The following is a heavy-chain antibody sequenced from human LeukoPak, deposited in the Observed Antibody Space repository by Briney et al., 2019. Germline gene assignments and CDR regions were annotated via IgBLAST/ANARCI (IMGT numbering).Heavy chain of an antibody. CDR2: INPNSGGT. V-gene: IGHV1-2*06. Sequence: ASVKVSCKASGHTFIAYYMHWVRQAPGQGLEWMGRINPNSGGTNYAQKFQGRVTMTRDTSISTAYMELNRLTSDDTAVYYCARGDSFDPWGQGTLVIVSS. CDR3: ARGDSFDP. CDR1: GHTFIAYY. J-gene: IGHJ5*02. D-gene: IGHD2-21*01.